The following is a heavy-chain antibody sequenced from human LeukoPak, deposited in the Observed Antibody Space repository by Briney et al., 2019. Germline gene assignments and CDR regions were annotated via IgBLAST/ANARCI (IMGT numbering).Heavy chain of an antibody. D-gene: IGHD5-18*01. CDR2: IYEGGGR. V-gene: IGHV3-53*01. CDR3: ARVDTVSGILV. J-gene: IGHJ4*02. CDR1: EFTVSNSY. Sequence: GGSLRLSCAASEFTVSNSYMTWVRQAPGKGLEWVSVIYEGGGRYYGDSVKGRFTISKDNFENTVYLQMNSLRADDTAVYYCARVDTVSGILVWGQGTLVTVSS.